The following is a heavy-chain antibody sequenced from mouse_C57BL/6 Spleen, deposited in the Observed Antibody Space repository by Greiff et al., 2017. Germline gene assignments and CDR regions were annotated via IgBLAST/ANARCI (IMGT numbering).Heavy chain of an antibody. CDR2: INPNNGGT. D-gene: IGHD3-2*02. CDR1: GYTFTDYN. V-gene: IGHV1-22*01. CDR3: ARAQTAQATAMDY. Sequence: VQLQQSGPELVKPGASVKMSCKASGYTFTDYNMHWVKQSHGKSLEWIGYINPNNGGTSYNQKFKGKATLTVNKSSSTAYMELRSLTSEDSAVYYCARAQTAQATAMDYWGQGTSVTVSS. J-gene: IGHJ4*01.